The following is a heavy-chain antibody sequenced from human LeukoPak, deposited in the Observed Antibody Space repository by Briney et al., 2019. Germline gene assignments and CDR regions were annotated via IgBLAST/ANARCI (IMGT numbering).Heavy chain of an antibody. CDR1: GFTFSSYA. D-gene: IGHD5-24*01. CDR2: ISYNGSNK. J-gene: IGHJ3*02. Sequence: GGSLRLSCSASGFTFSSYAMHWVRQAPGKGLEWVAVISYNGSNKYYADSVNGRFTISRDNSKNTLYLQMNSLRAEDTAVYYCARTKERWLQFDAFDIWGQVTMVTASS. CDR3: ARTKERWLQFDAFDI. V-gene: IGHV3-30*04.